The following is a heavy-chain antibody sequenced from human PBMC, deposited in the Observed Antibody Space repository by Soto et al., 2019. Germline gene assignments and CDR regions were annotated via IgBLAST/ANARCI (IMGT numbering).Heavy chain of an antibody. CDR1: GGSLINGDYY. V-gene: IGHV4-61*08. J-gene: IGHJ5*02. CDR3: ARIPVDTSMIYWLDP. Sequence: AETRSLTCTFSGGSLINGDYYGSCILQPPGKGLEWIGYIYYSGNTNYNPSLKSRVIISVDTSKNLFSLKLTSVTAADTAVYYCARIPVDTSMIYWLDPWGQGTLVTVSS. D-gene: IGHD5-18*01. CDR2: IYYSGNT.